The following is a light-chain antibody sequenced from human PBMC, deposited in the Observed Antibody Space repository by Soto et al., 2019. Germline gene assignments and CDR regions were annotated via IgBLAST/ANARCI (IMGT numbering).Light chain of an antibody. CDR1: QGISSY. CDR3: QQLNSYPLT. V-gene: IGKV1-9*01. CDR2: AAS. Sequence: DIQLTQSPSFLSASVGDRVTITCRASQGISSYLAWYQQKPGKAPKPLIYAASTLQSGVPSRFSGSGSGTEFTLTISSLQPEDFATYYCQQLNSYPLTFGGGTKADIK. J-gene: IGKJ4*01.